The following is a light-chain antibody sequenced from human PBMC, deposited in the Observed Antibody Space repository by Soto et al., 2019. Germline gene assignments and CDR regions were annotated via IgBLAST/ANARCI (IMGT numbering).Light chain of an antibody. J-gene: IGLJ1*01. Sequence: QSALTQPASVSGSPGQSITISCTGTSRDVGGYNYVSWYQQHPGKAPKLMIYEVSNRPSGVSNRFSGSKSGNTASLTISGLQAEDEADYYCASYLTTSPLEVFGTGTKGTVL. CDR3: ASYLTTSPLEV. CDR1: SRDVGGYNY. CDR2: EVS. V-gene: IGLV2-14*01.